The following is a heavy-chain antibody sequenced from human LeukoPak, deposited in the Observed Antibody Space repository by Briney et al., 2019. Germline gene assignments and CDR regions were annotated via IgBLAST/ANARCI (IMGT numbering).Heavy chain of an antibody. CDR3: ARAGGWLQFGGIAP. Sequence: SVKVSCKASGGTFSSYAISWVRQAPGQGLEWMGGIIPIFGKANYAQKFQGRVTITADKSTSTAYMELRSLRSEDTALYYCARAGGWLQFGGIAPWGQGTLVTVSS. D-gene: IGHD5-24*01. V-gene: IGHV1-69*06. CDR1: GGTFSSYA. CDR2: IIPIFGKA. J-gene: IGHJ5*02.